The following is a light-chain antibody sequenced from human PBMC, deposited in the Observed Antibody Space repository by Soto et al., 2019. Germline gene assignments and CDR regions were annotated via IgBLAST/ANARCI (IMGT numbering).Light chain of an antibody. V-gene: IGKV2D-29*02. CDR3: LQGEQVPPT. J-gene: IGKJ2*01. CDR2: GVS. Sequence: IVMTQTPLSLSVTPGQPASISCKSSQSLLNSDGKTYLCWYLQKPGQSPQLLIYGVSNRLSGVPERFSGSGSGTDFTRRISRVETEDAGVYYCLQGEQVPPTFGQGTKLDI. CDR1: QSLLNSDGKTY.